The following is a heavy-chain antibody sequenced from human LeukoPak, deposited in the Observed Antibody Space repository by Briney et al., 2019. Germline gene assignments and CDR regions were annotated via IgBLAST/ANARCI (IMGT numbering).Heavy chain of an antibody. CDR2: IYYSGST. CDR1: GGSISSYY. V-gene: IGHV4-59*01. J-gene: IGHJ5*02. D-gene: IGHD3-22*01. Sequence: SETLSLTCTVSGGSISSYYWSWIRQPPGKGLEWIGYIYYSGSTNYNPSLKSRVTISVDTSKNQFSLKLSSVTAADTAVYYCARGGTYYYDSSGPNWFDPWGQGTPVTVSS. CDR3: ARGGTYYYDSSGPNWFDP.